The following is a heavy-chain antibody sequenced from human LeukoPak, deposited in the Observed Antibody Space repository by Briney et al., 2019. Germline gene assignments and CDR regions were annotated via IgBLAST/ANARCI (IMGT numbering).Heavy chain of an antibody. V-gene: IGHV3-48*03. Sequence: GGSLRLSCAASGFTFSSYEMNWVRHAPGKGLDWVLYISSSGSTIYYADSVKVRFTISRDNAKNSLYLQMNSLRAEDTAVYCCARERYYYDSGGYYRWFDPWGQGTLVTVSS. D-gene: IGHD3-22*01. CDR3: ARERYYYDSGGYYRWFDP. CDR1: GFTFSSYE. J-gene: IGHJ5*02. CDR2: ISSSGSTI.